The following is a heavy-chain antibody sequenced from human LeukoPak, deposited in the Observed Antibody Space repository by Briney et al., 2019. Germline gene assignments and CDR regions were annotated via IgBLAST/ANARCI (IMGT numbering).Heavy chain of an antibody. V-gene: IGHV3-30*18. J-gene: IGHJ5*02. D-gene: IGHD6-19*01. CDR3: AKDWGSGGWYNYFDP. CDR1: GFTISSHG. CDR2: IAYHGNTE. Sequence: PGTSLRLSCAVSGFTISSHGMHWVRPAPGKGPEWVAMIAYHGNTEYYGDSVKGRFTISRDNSKNTLYLQMDSLRAEDTAVYHCAKDWGSGGWYNYFDPWGQEPWSPSPQ.